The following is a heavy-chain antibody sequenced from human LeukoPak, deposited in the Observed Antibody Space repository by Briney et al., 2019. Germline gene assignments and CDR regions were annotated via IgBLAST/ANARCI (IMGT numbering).Heavy chain of an antibody. CDR2: IYSGGST. V-gene: IGHV3-66*01. J-gene: IGHJ4*02. CDR3: ARVDYGDYGFDY. Sequence: GGSLRLSCAASGFTVSSNYMSWVRQALGKGLEWVSVIYSGGSTYYADSVKGRFTISRDNSKNTLYLQMNSLRAEDTAVYYCARVDYGDYGFDYWGQGTLVTVSS. CDR1: GFTVSSNY. D-gene: IGHD4-17*01.